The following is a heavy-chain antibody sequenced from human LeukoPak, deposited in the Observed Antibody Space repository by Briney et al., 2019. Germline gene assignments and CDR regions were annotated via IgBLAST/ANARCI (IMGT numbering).Heavy chain of an antibody. Sequence: GGSLRLSCAASGFTFSSYGMSWVRQAPGKGLEWVSYISSSGSTIYYTDSVKGRFTISRENAKNSLYLQMNSLRAEDTAVYYCARVSIVLVALFDYWGQGTLVTVSS. D-gene: IGHD3-22*01. CDR3: ARVSIVLVALFDY. CDR2: ISSSGSTI. J-gene: IGHJ4*02. CDR1: GFTFSSYG. V-gene: IGHV3-48*04.